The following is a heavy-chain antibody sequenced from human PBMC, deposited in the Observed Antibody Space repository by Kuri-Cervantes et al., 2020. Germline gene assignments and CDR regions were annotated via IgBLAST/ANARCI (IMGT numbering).Heavy chain of an antibody. CDR2: IYWDDDR. CDR1: GGSISSSSYY. Sequence: LRLSCTVSGGSISSSSYYWGWIRQPPGKALEWLALIYWDDDRRYNPSLKNRLTITKDTSRNQVVLLMTNMDPVDTATYYCVHIMITYGGVMGDDAFDIWGQGTMVTVSS. J-gene: IGHJ3*02. D-gene: IGHD3-16*01. V-gene: IGHV2-5*02. CDR3: VHIMITYGGVMGDDAFDI.